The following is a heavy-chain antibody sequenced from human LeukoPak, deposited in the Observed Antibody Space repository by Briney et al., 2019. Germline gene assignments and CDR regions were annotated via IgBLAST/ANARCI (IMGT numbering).Heavy chain of an antibody. CDR1: GFTFSSYA. V-gene: IGHV3-30*01. CDR2: ISYDGSNN. CDR3: ARDGVGGVPAARYYYYMDV. J-gene: IGHJ6*03. D-gene: IGHD2-2*01. Sequence: GRSLRLSCAASGFTFSSYAMHWVRQAPGKGLEGVAVISYDGSNNYYADSVKGRFTISRDNSKNTLYLQMNSLRAEDTAVYYCARDGVGGVPAARYYYYMDVWGKGTTVTVSS.